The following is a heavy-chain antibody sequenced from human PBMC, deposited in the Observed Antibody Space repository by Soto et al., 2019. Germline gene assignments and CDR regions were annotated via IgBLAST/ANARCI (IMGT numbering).Heavy chain of an antibody. D-gene: IGHD6-19*01. CDR1: EYTSTLYG. Sequence: ASVKVSCKASEYTSTLYGITWVRQAPGQGLEWKGRIRAHNSETKFARKFQDRDTMTTDPSSSTVFMDLRTLTSDYTAVYYCATALGTSGWFDYWGQGTLVTVSS. CDR2: IRAHNSET. CDR3: ATALGTSGWFDY. V-gene: IGHV1-18*01. J-gene: IGHJ4*02.